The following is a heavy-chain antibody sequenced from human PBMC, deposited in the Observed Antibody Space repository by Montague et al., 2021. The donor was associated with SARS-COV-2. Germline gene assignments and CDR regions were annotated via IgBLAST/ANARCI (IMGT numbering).Heavy chain of an antibody. J-gene: IGHJ4*02. CDR1: GGSISSSTYY. Sequence: SETLSLTCTVSGGSISSSTYYWAWIHQPPGKGLEWSGEINHRGSTNYNPSLKSRVTISVDTSKNQFSLKMTSVTAADTAVYYCARGRQHINMVVVVVTGGEYYFDFWGQGTLVAVSS. D-gene: IGHD3-22*01. CDR3: ARGRQHINMVVVVVTGGEYYFDF. V-gene: IGHV4-39*07. CDR2: INHRGST.